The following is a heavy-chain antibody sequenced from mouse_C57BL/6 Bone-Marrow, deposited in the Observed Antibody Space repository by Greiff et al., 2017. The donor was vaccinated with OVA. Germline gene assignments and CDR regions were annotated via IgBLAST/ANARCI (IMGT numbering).Heavy chain of an antibody. CDR3: TVRGTLAY. Sequence: EVKLMESGGGLVQPGGSMKLSCVASGFTFSNYWMNWVRQSPEKGLEWVAQIRLKSDNYATHYAESVKGRFTISRDDSKSSVYLQMNNLRAEDTGIYYCTVRGTLAYWGQGTLVTVSA. V-gene: IGHV6-3*01. CDR2: IRLKSDNYAT. J-gene: IGHJ3*01. CDR1: GFTFSNYW. D-gene: IGHD3-3*01.